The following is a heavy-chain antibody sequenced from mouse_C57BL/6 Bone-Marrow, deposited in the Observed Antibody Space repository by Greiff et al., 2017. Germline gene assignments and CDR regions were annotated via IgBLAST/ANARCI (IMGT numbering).Heavy chain of an antibody. V-gene: IGHV1-50*01. CDR1: GYTFTSYW. J-gene: IGHJ2*01. CDR2: IDPSDSYT. D-gene: IGHD2-1*01. Sequence: QVQLQQPGAELVKPGASVKLSCKASGYTFTSYWMQWVKQRPGQGLEWIGEIDPSDSYTNYNQKFKGKATLTVDTSSRTAYRQLSSLTSEDSAVYYCAVYYGNYAFDYWGQGTTLTVSS. CDR3: AVYYGNYAFDY.